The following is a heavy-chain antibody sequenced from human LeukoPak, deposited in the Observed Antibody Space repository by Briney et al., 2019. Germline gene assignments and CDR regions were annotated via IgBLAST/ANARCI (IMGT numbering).Heavy chain of an antibody. CDR3: ARSGYSYGLPPQS. D-gene: IGHD5-18*01. CDR1: GGSISSGGYY. V-gene: IGHV4-31*03. Sequence: SETLSLTCTVSGGSISSGGYYWSWIRQHPGKGLEWIGYIYYSGSTYYNPSLKSRVTISVDTSKNQFSLKLSSVTAADTAVYYCARSGYSYGLPPQSWGQGTLVTVSS. J-gene: IGHJ4*02. CDR2: IYYSGST.